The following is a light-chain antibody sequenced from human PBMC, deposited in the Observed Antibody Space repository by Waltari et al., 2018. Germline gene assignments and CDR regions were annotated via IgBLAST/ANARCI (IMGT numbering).Light chain of an antibody. J-gene: IGLJ2*01. V-gene: IGLV1-44*01. CDR3: ATWDARLTAVL. CDR2: SND. CDR1: NSTIGSST. Sequence: QSVLTQPPSASGTPGQRVTISCSGSNSTIGSSTVNWYQRVPGTAPKLLSYSNDQRPSGVPDRFSGSKSGTSASLAISGLHSEDEADYYCATWDARLTAVLFGGGTKVTVL.